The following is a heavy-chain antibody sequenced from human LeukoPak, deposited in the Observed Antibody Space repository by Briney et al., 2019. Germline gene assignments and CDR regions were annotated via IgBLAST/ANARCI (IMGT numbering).Heavy chain of an antibody. D-gene: IGHD3-3*01. CDR2: ISYDGRQK. J-gene: IGHJ4*02. Sequence: PGGSLRLSCAVSGFTLSNYGMHWVRQAPGKGLEWVAVISYDGRQKYYADSVKGRFTISRDNSKDTVYLQMNSLRDEDSATYYCVRVFLESLTAGYFDHWGQGTLVTVSP. CDR1: GFTLSNYG. V-gene: IGHV3-30*19. CDR3: VRVFLESLTAGYFDH.